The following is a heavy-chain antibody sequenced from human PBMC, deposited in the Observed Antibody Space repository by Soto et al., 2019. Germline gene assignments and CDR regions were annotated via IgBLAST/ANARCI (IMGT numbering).Heavy chain of an antibody. CDR3: ARSTGREDSSSWFIFDY. CDR2: ISGSGGST. CDR1: GFTFSSYA. D-gene: IGHD6-13*01. J-gene: IGHJ4*02. Sequence: EVQLLESGGGLVQPGGSLRLSCAASGFTFSSYAMSWVRQAPGKGLEWVSAISGSGGSTYYADSVKGRFTISRDNSKNTLYLQMNSLRAEDTAVYYCARSTGREDSSSWFIFDYWGQGTLVTVSS. V-gene: IGHV3-23*01.